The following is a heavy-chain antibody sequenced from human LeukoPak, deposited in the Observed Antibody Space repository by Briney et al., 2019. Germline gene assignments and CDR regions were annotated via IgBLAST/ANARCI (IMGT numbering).Heavy chain of an antibody. V-gene: IGHV5-51*01. D-gene: IGHD3-3*01. Sequence: PGESLKISCQGSGSRFTSYWIGWVRQLPGKGLEWMGIIYPGDSDTRYSPSFHGQVTISADKSISTAYLQWSSLKASDTAMYYCARQPINDFWSPFDYWGQGTLVTVSS. J-gene: IGHJ4*02. CDR3: ARQPINDFWSPFDY. CDR1: GSRFTSYW. CDR2: IYPGDSDT.